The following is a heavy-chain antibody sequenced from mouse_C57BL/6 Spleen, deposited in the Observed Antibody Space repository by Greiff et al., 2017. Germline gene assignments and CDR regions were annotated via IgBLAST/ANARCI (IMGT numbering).Heavy chain of an antibody. CDR3: ARSSSPWYFDV. CDR2: ITPSNGGT. J-gene: IGHJ1*03. Sequence: QVQLLQPGTELVKPGASVKLSCKASGYTFTSYWMHWVKQRPGQGLEWIGNITPSNGGTNYNEKFTSKATLTVDKSTSTAYMQLSRLTSEDAAVYYCARSSSPWYFDVWGTGTTVTVSS. V-gene: IGHV1-53*01. D-gene: IGHD1-1*01. CDR1: GYTFTSYW.